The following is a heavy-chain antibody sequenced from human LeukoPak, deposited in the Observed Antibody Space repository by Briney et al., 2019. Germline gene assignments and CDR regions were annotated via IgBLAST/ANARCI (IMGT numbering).Heavy chain of an antibody. Sequence: ASVEVSCKASGYTFTSYGISWVRQAPGQGLEWMGIINPSGGSTSYAQKFQGRVTMTRDTSTSTVYMELSSLRSEDTAVYYCAVGLRGLVDYWGQGTLVTVSS. CDR2: INPSGGST. CDR3: AVGLRGLVDY. D-gene: IGHD3-16*01. CDR1: GYTFTSYG. V-gene: IGHV1-46*01. J-gene: IGHJ4*02.